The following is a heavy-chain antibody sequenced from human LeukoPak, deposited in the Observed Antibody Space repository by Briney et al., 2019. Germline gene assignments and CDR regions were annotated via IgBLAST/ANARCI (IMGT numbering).Heavy chain of an antibody. Sequence: GGPLRLSCVASRFTFSTYGMTWVRQTPGKGLEWVSAITGGGLHTYYADSVKGRFTISRDNSKNTLYLQMNNLRAEDTALYYCAKGLRGADYWGQGTLVTVSA. CDR2: ITGGGLHT. CDR3: AKGLRGADY. V-gene: IGHV3-23*01. J-gene: IGHJ4*02. D-gene: IGHD5-12*01. CDR1: RFTFSTYG.